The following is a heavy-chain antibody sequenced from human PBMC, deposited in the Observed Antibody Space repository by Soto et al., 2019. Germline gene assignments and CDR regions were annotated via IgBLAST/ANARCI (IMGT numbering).Heavy chain of an antibody. Sequence: GGSLRLSCGASALTFNNFPMYWVRQAPGKGLQWLASITTTSTYKYYADSVKGRFSISRDNAKNSLYLELTNLRSEDTAVYYCARHIVVVVAAAMNWFDPWGQGTLVTV. CDR3: ARHIVVVVAAAMNWFDP. V-gene: IGHV3-21*01. CDR1: ALTFNNFP. CDR2: ITTTSTYK. D-gene: IGHD2-15*01. J-gene: IGHJ5*02.